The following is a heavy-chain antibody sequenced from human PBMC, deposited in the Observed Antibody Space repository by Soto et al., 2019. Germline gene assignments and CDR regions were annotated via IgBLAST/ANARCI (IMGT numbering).Heavy chain of an antibody. V-gene: IGHV3-23*01. CDR3: AKDAVIAAAGSWFDP. CDR2: ISGGGGNT. J-gene: IGHJ5*02. Sequence: EVQLLESGGGLVQPGGSRRISCAASGFNFSSYAMRWVRQAPGKGLEWVSAISGGGGNTYYADSVKGRFTISRDNSKNRRYRQMNSLRAEDTAVYYCAKDAVIAAAGSWFDPWGQGTLVTVSS. D-gene: IGHD6-13*01. CDR1: GFNFSSYA.